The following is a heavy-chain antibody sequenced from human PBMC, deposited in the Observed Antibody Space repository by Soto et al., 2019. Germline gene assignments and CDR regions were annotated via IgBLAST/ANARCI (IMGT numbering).Heavy chain of an antibody. CDR2: ILNDGSNR. Sequence: QMQLVESGGGVVQPGRSLRLSCAASEFTFSNYGMHWVRQAPGKGLEWVAVILNDGSNRYHADSVKDRFTISRDNSKNTLYLQMNSLRAEDTAVYYCARDDEYSGNGMDVWGQGTTVTVS. V-gene: IGHV3-33*01. J-gene: IGHJ6*02. CDR3: ARDDEYSGNGMDV. D-gene: IGHD3-10*01. CDR1: EFTFSNYG.